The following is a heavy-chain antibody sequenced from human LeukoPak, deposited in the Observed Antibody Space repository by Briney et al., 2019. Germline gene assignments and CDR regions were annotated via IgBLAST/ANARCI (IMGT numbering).Heavy chain of an antibody. V-gene: IGHV3-21*01. D-gene: IGHD3-10*01. CDR3: ARDYCGSGDFDY. Sequence: PGGSLRLSCAASGFTFSSYSMNWVRQAPGKGLEWVSSISSSSSYIYYADSVKGRFTISRDNAKNSLYLQMNSLRAEDTAVYYCARDYCGSGDFDYWGQGTLVTVSS. CDR2: ISSSSSYI. CDR1: GFTFSSYS. J-gene: IGHJ4*02.